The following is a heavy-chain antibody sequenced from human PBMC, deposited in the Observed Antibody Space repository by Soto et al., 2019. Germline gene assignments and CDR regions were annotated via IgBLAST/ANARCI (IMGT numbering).Heavy chain of an antibody. Sequence: EVQLVESGGGLVQPGRSLRLSCAASGFMFEDYAMHWVRQTPGKGLEWVSGISWNSGTLGYVDSVKGRFTISRDNAKNSLYLQMNSLRAEDTALYYCAKDMGLWFGENPFDYWGQGTLVTVSS. V-gene: IGHV3-9*01. CDR3: AKDMGLWFGENPFDY. CDR1: GFMFEDYA. CDR2: ISWNSGTL. J-gene: IGHJ4*02. D-gene: IGHD3-10*01.